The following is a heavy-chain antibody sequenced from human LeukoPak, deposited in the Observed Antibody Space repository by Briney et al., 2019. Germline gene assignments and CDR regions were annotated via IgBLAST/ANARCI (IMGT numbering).Heavy chain of an antibody. V-gene: IGHV1-24*01. CDR2: FDPEDGET. CDR3: ATEAMTGWAFDI. J-gene: IGHJ3*02. Sequence: ASVTVSCKVSGYTLTELSMHWVRQAPGKGREWMGGFDPEDGETIYAQKFQGRVTMTEDTSTDTAYMELSSLRSEDTAVYYCATEAMTGWAFDIWGQGIMVTVSS. D-gene: IGHD1-14*01. CDR1: GYTLTELS.